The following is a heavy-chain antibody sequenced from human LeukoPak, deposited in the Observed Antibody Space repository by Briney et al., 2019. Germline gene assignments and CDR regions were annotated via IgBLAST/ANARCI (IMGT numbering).Heavy chain of an antibody. CDR1: GFTVSSNY. J-gene: IGHJ6*02. CDR3: ARSYVDTAMADYYYYYGMDV. D-gene: IGHD5-18*01. CDR2: IYSGGST. Sequence: GGSLRLSCAASGFTVSSNYMSWVRQAPGKGLEWVSVIYSGGSTYYADSVKGRFTIPRDNSKNTLYLQMNSLRAEDTAVYYCARSYVDTAMADYYYYYGMDVWGQGTTVTVSS. V-gene: IGHV3-66*01.